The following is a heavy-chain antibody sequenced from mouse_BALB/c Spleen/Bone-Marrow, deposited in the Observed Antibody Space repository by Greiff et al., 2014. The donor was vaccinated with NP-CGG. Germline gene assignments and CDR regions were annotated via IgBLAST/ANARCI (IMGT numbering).Heavy chain of an antibody. Sequence: QVQLKQSGAELVKPGAPVKLSCKTSGYTFTSYWMSWVKQRPGRGLEWTGRIDPSDSETHYNQKFKDKATLTVDKSSSTAYIQLSSLTSEDSAVYYCARDYGYYFDYWGQGTTLTVSS. D-gene: IGHD1-2*01. CDR3: ARDYGYYFDY. V-gene: IGHV1-69*02. J-gene: IGHJ2*01. CDR1: GYTFTSYW. CDR2: IDPSDSET.